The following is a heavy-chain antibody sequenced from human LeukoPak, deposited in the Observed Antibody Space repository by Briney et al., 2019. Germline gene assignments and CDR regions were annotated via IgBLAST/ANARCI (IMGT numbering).Heavy chain of an antibody. D-gene: IGHD3-9*01. Sequence: AASVKVSCRASGYTFTSYGISWVRQAPGQGLEWRGWISAYNGNTNYAQKLQGRVTMTRNTSISTAYMELSSLRSEDTAVYYCARGRILTGYYYFDYWGQGTLVTVSS. CDR1: GYTFTSYG. CDR3: ARGRILTGYYYFDY. J-gene: IGHJ4*02. CDR2: ISAYNGNT. V-gene: IGHV1-18*01.